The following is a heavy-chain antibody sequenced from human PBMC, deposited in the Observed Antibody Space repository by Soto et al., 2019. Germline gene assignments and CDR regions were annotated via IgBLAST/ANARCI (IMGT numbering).Heavy chain of an antibody. CDR2: IYHSGST. Sequence: TLSLTCAVPGGSISSGGYSWSWIRQPPGKGLEWIGYIYHSGSTYYNPSLKSRVTISVDRSKNQFSLKLSSVTAADTAVYYCARATTVTTDNWLDPCGQGPLVTVYS. CDR3: ARATTVTTDNWLDP. CDR1: GGSISSGGYS. D-gene: IGHD4-17*01. J-gene: IGHJ5*02. V-gene: IGHV4-30-2*01.